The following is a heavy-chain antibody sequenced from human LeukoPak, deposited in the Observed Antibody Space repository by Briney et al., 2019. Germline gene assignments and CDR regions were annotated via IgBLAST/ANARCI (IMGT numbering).Heavy chain of an antibody. CDR3: ARDWYHAIDY. V-gene: IGHV3-7*01. CDR1: GFTFSSYW. Sequence: GGSLRLSCVASGFTFSSYWMSWVRQAPGKGLECVADIKQDGSEKYYVDSVKGRFTISRDNAKNSLYLQMNSLRVEDTAVYYCARDWYHAIDYWGQGTLVTVSS. D-gene: IGHD2-2*01. CDR2: IKQDGSEK. J-gene: IGHJ4*02.